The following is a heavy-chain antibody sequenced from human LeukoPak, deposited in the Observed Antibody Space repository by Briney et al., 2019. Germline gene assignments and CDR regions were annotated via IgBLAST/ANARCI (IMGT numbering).Heavy chain of an antibody. J-gene: IGHJ4*02. CDR1: GYTFTSYD. V-gene: IGHV1-8*01. CDR3: ARGYDSSGYYPTAPDY. D-gene: IGHD3-22*01. CDR2: MNPNSGNT. Sequence: ASVKVSCKASGYTFTSYDINWVRQATGQGLEWMGWMNPNSGNTGYAQKFQGRVTMTRNTSISTAYMELSSLRSEDTAVYYCARGYDSSGYYPTAPDYWGQGTLVTVSS.